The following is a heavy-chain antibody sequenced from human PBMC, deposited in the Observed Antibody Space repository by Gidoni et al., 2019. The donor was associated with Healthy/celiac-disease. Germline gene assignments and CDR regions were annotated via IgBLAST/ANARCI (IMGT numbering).Heavy chain of an antibody. CDR3: AKDRALYRLPLGGYGMDV. V-gene: IGHV3-9*01. J-gene: IGHJ6*02. D-gene: IGHD4-17*01. Sequence: EVQLVESGGGLVQHGRSLRLSCAASGFTFDDYAMHWVRQAPGKGLEWVSGISWNSGSIGYADSVKGRFTISRDNAKNSLYLQMNSLRAEDTALYYCAKDRALYRLPLGGYGMDVWGQGTTVTVSS. CDR1: GFTFDDYA. CDR2: ISWNSGSI.